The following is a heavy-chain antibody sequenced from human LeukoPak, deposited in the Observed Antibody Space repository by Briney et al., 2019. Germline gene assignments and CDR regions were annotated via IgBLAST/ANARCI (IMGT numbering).Heavy chain of an antibody. CDR1: GGSLSGFY. CDR3: ARGGSTFGVDP. D-gene: IGHD3-16*01. Sequence: SETLSPTWPVYGGSLSGFYWGWDRPPPGKGLEWIGEINHSGSTNYNPSLKSRVTISVDTSKNQFSLKLSSVTAADTAVYYCARGGSTFGVDPWGQGTLVTVSS. CDR2: INHSGST. V-gene: IGHV4-34*01. J-gene: IGHJ5*02.